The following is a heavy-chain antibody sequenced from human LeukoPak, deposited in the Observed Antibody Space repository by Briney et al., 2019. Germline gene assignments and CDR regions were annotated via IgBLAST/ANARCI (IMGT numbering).Heavy chain of an antibody. D-gene: IGHD2-2*02. CDR3: ARVPPQFCSSTSCYTNYFDY. CDR2: INPNSGGT. CDR1: GYTFTGYY. V-gene: IGHV1-2*02. Sequence: GASVKVSCKASGYTFTGYYMHWVRQAPGQGLEWMGWINPNSGGTNYAQKFQGRVTMTRDTSISTAYMELSRLRSDDTAVYYCARVPPQFCSSTSCYTNYFDYWGQGTLVTVSS. J-gene: IGHJ4*02.